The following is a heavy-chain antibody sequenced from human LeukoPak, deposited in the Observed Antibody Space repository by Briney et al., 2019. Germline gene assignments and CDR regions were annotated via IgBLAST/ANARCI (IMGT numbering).Heavy chain of an antibody. Sequence: PSETLSLTCTVSGGSISSSSYSWGWIRQPPGKGLEWIGSIYYSGSTYYNPSLKSRVTISVDTSKNQFSLKLSSVTAADTAVYYCARDPSVSGGSWYDYWGQGTLVTVSS. CDR1: GGSISSSSYS. V-gene: IGHV4-39*07. CDR3: ARDPSVSGGSWYDY. D-gene: IGHD2-15*01. CDR2: IYYSGST. J-gene: IGHJ4*02.